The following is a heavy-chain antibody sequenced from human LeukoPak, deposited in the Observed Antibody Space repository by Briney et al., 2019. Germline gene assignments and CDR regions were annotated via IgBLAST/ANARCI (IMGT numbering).Heavy chain of an antibody. V-gene: IGHV1-69*04. J-gene: IGHJ5*02. CDR1: GGTFSSYA. CDR3: ARERSSVDTAMVIYWFDP. CDR2: IIPILGIA. Sequence: SLKVSCKASGGTFSSYAISWVRQAPGQGLEWMVRIIPILGIANYAQKFQGRVTITADKSTSTAYMELSSLRSEDTAVYYCARERSSVDTAMVIYWFDPWGQGTLVTVSS. D-gene: IGHD5-18*01.